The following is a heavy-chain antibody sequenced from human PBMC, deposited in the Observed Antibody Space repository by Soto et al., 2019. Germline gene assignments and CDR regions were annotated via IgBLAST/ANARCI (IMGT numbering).Heavy chain of an antibody. J-gene: IGHJ4*02. D-gene: IGHD3-22*01. CDR1: GYTFTSYG. CDR3: ARGKLYDSSGYYPSYFDY. V-gene: IGHV1-18*01. CDR2: ISAYNGNT. Sequence: QVKLVQSGAEVKKPGASVKVSCKASGYTFTSYGISWVRQAPGQGLEWMGWISAYNGNTNYAQKLQGRVTMTTDTSTSTAYMELRSLRSDDTAVYYCARGKLYDSSGYYPSYFDYWGQGTLVTVSS.